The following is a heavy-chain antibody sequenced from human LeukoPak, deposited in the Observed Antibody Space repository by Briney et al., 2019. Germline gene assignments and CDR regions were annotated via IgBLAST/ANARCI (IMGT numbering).Heavy chain of an antibody. CDR3: AKVGAPQSNYQLPTPAFGY. D-gene: IGHD2-2*01. Sequence: GASVKVSCKASGYTFTSYDINWVRQATGQGLEWMGWMNPNSGNTGYAQKFQGRVTMTRNTSISTAYMELSSLRAEDTAVYYCAKVGAPQSNYQLPTPAFGYWGQGTLVTVSS. CDR1: GYTFTSYD. V-gene: IGHV1-8*01. J-gene: IGHJ4*02. CDR2: MNPNSGNT.